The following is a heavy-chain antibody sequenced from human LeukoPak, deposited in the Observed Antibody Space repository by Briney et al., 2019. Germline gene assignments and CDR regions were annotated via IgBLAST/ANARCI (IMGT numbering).Heavy chain of an antibody. CDR3: ARGGNKWELDNWFDP. CDR1: VGSISSSNW. D-gene: IGHD1-26*01. J-gene: IGHJ5*02. V-gene: IGHV4-4*02. CDR2: IFHSGST. Sequence: SGTLSLTCADSVGSISSSNWWSWVRQPPGKGLEWIGEIFHSGSTNYNPPPKSQVTISVDKSKNQFSLKLSSVTAADTAVYYCARGGNKWELDNWFDPWGQGTLVTVSS.